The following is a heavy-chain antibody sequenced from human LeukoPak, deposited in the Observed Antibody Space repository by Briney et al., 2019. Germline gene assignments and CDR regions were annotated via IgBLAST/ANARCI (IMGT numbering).Heavy chain of an antibody. CDR1: GFTFSNYA. J-gene: IGHJ4*02. CDR2: ISGSGGST. Sequence: GGSLRLSCAASGFTFSNYAMSWVRQAPGKGLEWVSAISGSGGSTYYADSVKGRFTISRDNSKNTLYLQMNSLRAEDTAVYYCARAFFYDFWSGYYASSPSYWGQGTLVTVSS. D-gene: IGHD3-3*01. CDR3: ARAFFYDFWSGYYASSPSY. V-gene: IGHV3-23*01.